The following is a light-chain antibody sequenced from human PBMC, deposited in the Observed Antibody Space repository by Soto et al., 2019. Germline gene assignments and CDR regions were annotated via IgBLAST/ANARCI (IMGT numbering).Light chain of an antibody. CDR2: ASS. CDR1: QGISTY. V-gene: IGKV1-39*01. J-gene: IGKJ5*01. Sequence: IQRTQSPASXSPSKVARLTSTRGASQGISTYLPWYHKKTGKPXKXXXYASSTSPSGVPTRFRASGSGEDFIITIRSMPSEDFETYYSHKCYSPPITFGEGTLLEI. CDR3: HKCYSPPIT.